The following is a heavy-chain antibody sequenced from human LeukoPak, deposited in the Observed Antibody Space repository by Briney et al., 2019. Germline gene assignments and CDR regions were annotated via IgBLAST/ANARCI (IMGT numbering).Heavy chain of an antibody. CDR3: ARADVGGSGTSHDT. CDR2: LNPSAGTT. Sequence: ASVKVSCKASGFIFTSYYIHWVRQAPGQGLEWVGRLNPSAGTTIYAQKFQGRVTMTRDMSTRTVYMEVGSLKSEDTAVYYCARADVGGSGTSHDTWGQGTLVTVSS. J-gene: IGHJ5*02. V-gene: IGHV1-46*01. CDR1: GFIFTSYY. D-gene: IGHD3-10*01.